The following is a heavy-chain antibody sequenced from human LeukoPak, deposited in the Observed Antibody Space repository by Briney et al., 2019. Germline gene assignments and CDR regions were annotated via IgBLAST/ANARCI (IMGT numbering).Heavy chain of an antibody. CDR1: GFTFSDYY. CDR2: ISSNSPYT. V-gene: IGHV3-11*06. D-gene: IGHD3-10*01. Sequence: PGGSLRLSCAASGFTFSDYYLSWIRQSPGKGLEWISYISSNSPYTTYADSVEGRFTVSRDNSKNTLYLQMNSLRAEDTAVYYCARELLPPHFDYWGQGTLVTVSS. J-gene: IGHJ4*02. CDR3: ARELLPPHFDY.